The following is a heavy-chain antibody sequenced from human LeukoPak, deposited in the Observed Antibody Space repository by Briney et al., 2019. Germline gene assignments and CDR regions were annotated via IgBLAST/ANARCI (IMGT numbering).Heavy chain of an antibody. Sequence: PSETLSLTCTVSGGSISSYYLSWIRQPAGKGLEWIGRIYTSGSTNYNPSLKSRVTMSVDTSKNQFSLKLSSVTAADTAVYYCATTMVRGASYYYGMDVWGQGTTVTVSS. J-gene: IGHJ6*02. D-gene: IGHD3-10*01. CDR1: GGSISSYY. CDR2: IYTSGST. CDR3: ATTMVRGASYYYGMDV. V-gene: IGHV4-4*07.